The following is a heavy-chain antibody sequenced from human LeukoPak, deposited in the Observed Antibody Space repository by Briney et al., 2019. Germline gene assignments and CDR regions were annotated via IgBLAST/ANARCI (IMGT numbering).Heavy chain of an antibody. V-gene: IGHV1-2*02. D-gene: IGHD2-8*01. CDR2: MNPNSGDT. J-gene: IGHJ4*02. Sequence: ASVKVSCKASGYTFSDYYMHWVRQAPGQGLEWMGWMNPNSGDTTYAQKFQGRVTMTRDTSIRTAYMELSRLRPDDTAVYYCARVWPCSNGVCPDVFERWGQGTLVTVSS. CDR3: ARVWPCSNGVCPDVFER. CDR1: GYTFSDYY.